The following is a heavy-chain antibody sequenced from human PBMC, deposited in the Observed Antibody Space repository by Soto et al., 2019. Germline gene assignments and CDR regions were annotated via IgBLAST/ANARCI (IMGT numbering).Heavy chain of an antibody. CDR2: ISGRGDST. Sequence: GESLKISCAGSGFIFGHYATTWVRQAPGKGLEWISAISGRGDSTYYADAVKGRFTISRDNSKNALYLQMNSLRFDDTAVYYCAKALDGIDDYFYAMGVWGQGTTVTVSS. J-gene: IGHJ6*02. CDR3: AKALDGIDDYFYAMGV. CDR1: GFIFGHYA. D-gene: IGHD1-1*01. V-gene: IGHV3-23*01.